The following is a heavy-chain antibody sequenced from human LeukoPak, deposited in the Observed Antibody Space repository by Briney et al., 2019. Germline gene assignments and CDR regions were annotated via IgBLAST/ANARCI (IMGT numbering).Heavy chain of an antibody. J-gene: IGHJ4*02. CDR3: ARGGLPLSFDWLSPSDY. V-gene: IGHV3-30*04. D-gene: IGHD3-9*01. CDR2: ISYDGSNK. Sequence: PGGSLRLSCAASGFTFSSYAMHWVRQAPGKGLEWVAVISYDGSNKYYADSVKGRFTISRDNSKNTLYLQMNSLRAEDTAVYYCARGGLPLSFDWLSPSDYWGQGTLVTVSS. CDR1: GFTFSSYA.